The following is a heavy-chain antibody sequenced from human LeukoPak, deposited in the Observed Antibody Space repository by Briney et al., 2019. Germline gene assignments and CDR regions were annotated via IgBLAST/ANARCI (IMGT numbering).Heavy chain of an antibody. Sequence: GGSLRLSCTASGFTFGDYAMSWVRQAPGKGLEWVGFIRSKAYGGTTEYAASVKGRFTISRDDSKSIAYLQMNSLKTEDTAVYYCTRATTLYDSSGYYQNYYFDNWGQGTLVTVSS. J-gene: IGHJ4*02. D-gene: IGHD3-22*01. CDR1: GFTFGDYA. V-gene: IGHV3-49*04. CDR2: IRSKAYGGTT. CDR3: TRATTLYDSSGYYQNYYFDN.